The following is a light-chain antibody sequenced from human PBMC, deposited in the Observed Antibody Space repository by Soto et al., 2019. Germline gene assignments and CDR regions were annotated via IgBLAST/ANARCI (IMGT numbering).Light chain of an antibody. Sequence: EIRLTQSPCTLSLSTGERATLSCRASQSVSSSYLAWYQQKPGQAPRLLIYGASRRGTGIPDRCSGSGSGTDFTLTISRLEPEDFAVYYCQQYGSSPWTFGQGTKVDIK. CDR1: QSVSSSY. CDR2: GAS. V-gene: IGKV3-20*01. CDR3: QQYGSSPWT. J-gene: IGKJ1*01.